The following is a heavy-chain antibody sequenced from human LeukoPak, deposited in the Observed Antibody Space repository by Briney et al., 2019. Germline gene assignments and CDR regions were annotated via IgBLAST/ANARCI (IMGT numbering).Heavy chain of an antibody. J-gene: IGHJ2*01. Sequence: GRSLRLSCAASGFTFSSYALHWVRQAPGKGLEWAAVISYDGGNKYYADSVKGRFTISRDNSKNTVYLQMNSLRPEDTAVYYCARDCSRPYCGSGSYYWYFDLWGRGALVTVSS. D-gene: IGHD3-10*01. CDR3: ARDCSRPYCGSGSYYWYFDL. CDR2: ISYDGGNK. CDR1: GFTFSSYA. V-gene: IGHV3-30-3*01.